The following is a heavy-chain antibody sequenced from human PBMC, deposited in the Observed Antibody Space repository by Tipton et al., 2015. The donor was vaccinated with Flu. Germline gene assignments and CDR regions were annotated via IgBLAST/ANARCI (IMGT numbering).Heavy chain of an antibody. CDR2: ISSTGTTI. J-gene: IGHJ4*02. D-gene: IGHD1/OR15-1a*01. Sequence: SLRLSCVASGFSLSGVEMNWVRQAPGKGLEWISDISSTGTTIYYADFVKGRLTISRDNTQNSLYLHMNSLRAEDTAVYYCARDSRSNWSNLRLDYWGQGALVTVSS. CDR1: GFSLSGVE. CDR3: ARDSRSNWSNLRLDY. V-gene: IGHV3-48*03.